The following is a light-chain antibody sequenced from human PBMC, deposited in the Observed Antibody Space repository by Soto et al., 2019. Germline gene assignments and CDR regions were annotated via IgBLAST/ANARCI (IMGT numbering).Light chain of an antibody. V-gene: IGLV1-40*01. CDR2: GNS. CDR1: SSNIGAGYD. CDR3: QSYDSSLSGS. Sequence: QSVLTQPPSVSEAPGQRFTISFTEGSSNIGAGYDVHWYQQLPGTAPKLLIYGNSNRPSGVPDRFSGSKSGTSASLAITGLQAEDEADDYCQSYDSSLSGSFGGGTKLTVL. J-gene: IGLJ2*01.